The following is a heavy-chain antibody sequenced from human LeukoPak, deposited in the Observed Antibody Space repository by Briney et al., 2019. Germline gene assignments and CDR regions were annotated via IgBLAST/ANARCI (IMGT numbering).Heavy chain of an antibody. Sequence: GGSLRLSCAASGFSFSSYAMNWVRQAPGKGLEWVSVICGSSSSTYYVDSVKGRFTISRDNSKDTLYLQMNSLRAEDTAIYYCAKGSGGSCHSATDYWGQGTLVTVSS. CDR3: AKGSGGSCHSATDY. D-gene: IGHD2-15*01. CDR2: ICGSSSST. V-gene: IGHV3-23*01. J-gene: IGHJ4*02. CDR1: GFSFSSYA.